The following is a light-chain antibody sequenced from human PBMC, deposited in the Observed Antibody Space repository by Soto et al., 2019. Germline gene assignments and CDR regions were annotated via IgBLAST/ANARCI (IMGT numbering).Light chain of an antibody. CDR3: QQFNSYSFT. J-gene: IGKJ3*01. CDR2: DAS. Sequence: AIQLTQSPSSLSASVGDRVTITCRASQGISSALAWYQQKPGKAPKLLIYDASSLESGVPSRFSGSGSGTDVTLTISSLQPEDFATYYCQQFNSYSFTFGPGTKVDIK. V-gene: IGKV1-13*02. CDR1: QGISSA.